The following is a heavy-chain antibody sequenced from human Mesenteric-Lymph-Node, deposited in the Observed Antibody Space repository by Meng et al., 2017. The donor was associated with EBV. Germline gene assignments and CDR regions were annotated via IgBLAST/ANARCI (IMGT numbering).Heavy chain of an antibody. V-gene: IGHV1-18*01. CDR2: ISAYNANT. J-gene: IGHJ4*02. CDR3: ARISDYDSSGLDY. Sequence: QVQLVPAGGGVKKPGASVKVSCKASGYTFANFGITWVRQAPGQGLEWMGWISAYNANTDYAQTLQGRVTMTKDTSTSTAYMDLRSLRPDDTAVYYCARISDYDSSGLDYWGQGTLVTVSS. D-gene: IGHD3-22*01. CDR1: GYTFANFG.